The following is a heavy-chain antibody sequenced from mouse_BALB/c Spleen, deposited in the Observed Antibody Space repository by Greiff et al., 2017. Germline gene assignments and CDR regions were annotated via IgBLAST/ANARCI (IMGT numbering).Heavy chain of an antibody. V-gene: IGHV1-7*01. CDR3: ARCKGGNAMDY. J-gene: IGHJ4*01. Sequence: QVQLQQSGAELAKPGASVKMSCKASGYTFTSYWMHWVKQRPGQGLEWIGYINPSTGYTEYNQKFKDKATLTADKSSSTAYMQLSSLTSEDSAVYYCARCKGGNAMDYWGQGTSVTVSS. CDR2: INPSTGYT. CDR1: GYTFTSYW.